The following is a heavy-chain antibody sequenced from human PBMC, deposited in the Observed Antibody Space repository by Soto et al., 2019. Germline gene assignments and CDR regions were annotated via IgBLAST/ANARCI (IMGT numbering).Heavy chain of an antibody. CDR1: GFTFDDYA. J-gene: IGHJ4*02. CDR3: AKKVPGSNPLDS. D-gene: IGHD1-1*01. Sequence: GGSLRLSCAASGFTFDDYAMHWVRQAPGKGLEWVSGISWNSGSIGYADSVKGRFTISRDNAKNSLYLQMNSLRAEDTAVYYCAKKVPGSNPLDSWGQGALVTVSS. V-gene: IGHV3-9*01. CDR2: ISWNSGSI.